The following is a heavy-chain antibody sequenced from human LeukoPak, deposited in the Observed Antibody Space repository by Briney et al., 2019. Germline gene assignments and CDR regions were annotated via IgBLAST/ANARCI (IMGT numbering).Heavy chain of an antibody. Sequence: GGSLRLSCAASGFTFSAYSMNWVRQAPGKGLEWVSYISGGDNTIYYADSVKGRFTISRDSSKNTLYLQMNSLRAEDTAVYYCAKVSGGGLYYDGMDVWGQGTTVTVSS. D-gene: IGHD1-14*01. J-gene: IGHJ6*02. CDR2: ISGGDNTI. V-gene: IGHV3-48*01. CDR3: AKVSGGGLYYDGMDV. CDR1: GFTFSAYS.